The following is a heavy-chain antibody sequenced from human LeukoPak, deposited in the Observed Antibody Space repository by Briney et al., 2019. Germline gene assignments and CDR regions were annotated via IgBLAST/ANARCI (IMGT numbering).Heavy chain of an antibody. V-gene: IGHV4-59*01. D-gene: IGHD5-24*01. CDR3: ARGLMAAIDY. CDR1: GGSISSYY. Sequence: SETLSLTCTVSGGSISSYYWSWIRQPPGKGLEWIGYIYYSGSTNYNPSLKSRVTMSVDTSKNQFSLKLSSVTAADTAVYYCARGLMAAIDYWGQGTLVTVSS. CDR2: IYYSGST. J-gene: IGHJ4*02.